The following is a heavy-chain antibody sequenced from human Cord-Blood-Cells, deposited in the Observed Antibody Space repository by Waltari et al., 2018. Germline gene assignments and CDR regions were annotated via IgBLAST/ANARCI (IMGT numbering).Heavy chain of an antibody. CDR3: ARLRSPNLYCSSTSCYTDAFDI. J-gene: IGHJ3*02. Sequence: QLQLQESGPGLVKPSETLSLTCTVSGGSISSSSYYWGWLRQPPGKGLAWIGSIYYSVRTYYTPSLKRRVTISVDTSKNQCSLKLSSVTAADTAVYYCARLRSPNLYCSSTSCYTDAFDIWGQGTMVTVSS. D-gene: IGHD2-2*02. CDR2: IYYSVRT. V-gene: IGHV4-39*01. CDR1: GGSISSSSYY.